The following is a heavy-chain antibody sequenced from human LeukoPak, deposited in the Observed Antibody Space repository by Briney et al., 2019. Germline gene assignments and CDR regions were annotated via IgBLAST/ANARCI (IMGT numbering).Heavy chain of an antibody. CDR2: INPNSGGT. Sequence: GASVKVSCKASGYTFTGYYMHWVRQAPGQGLGWMGWINPNSGGTNYAQKFQGRVTMTRDTSISTAYMELSRLRSDDTAVYYCARDADVGYYDSSGQGPFDYWGQGTLVTVSS. CDR3: ARDADVGYYDSSGQGPFDY. J-gene: IGHJ4*02. CDR1: GYTFTGYY. D-gene: IGHD3-22*01. V-gene: IGHV1-2*02.